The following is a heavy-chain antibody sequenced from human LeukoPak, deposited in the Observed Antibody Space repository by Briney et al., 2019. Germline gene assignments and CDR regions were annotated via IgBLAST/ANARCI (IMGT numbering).Heavy chain of an antibody. CDR1: GGSISSSSYY. Sequence: SETLSLTCTVSGGSISSSSYYWGWIRQPPGKGLEWIGSIYYSGSPYYSPSLRSRVTISLDTSKNQFSLKLSSVTAADTAVYYCALGGYYYYYMDVWGKGTTVTISS. D-gene: IGHD3-16*01. CDR2: IYYSGSP. V-gene: IGHV4-39*07. J-gene: IGHJ6*03. CDR3: ALGGYYYYYMDV.